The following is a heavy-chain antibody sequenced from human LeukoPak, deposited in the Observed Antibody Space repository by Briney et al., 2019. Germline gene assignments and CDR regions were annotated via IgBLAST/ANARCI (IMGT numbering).Heavy chain of an antibody. CDR3: ASESYDSSGYYYV. D-gene: IGHD3-22*01. J-gene: IGHJ4*02. CDR2: ISSSSSYI. CDR1: GFTFSSYT. Sequence: EGSLRLSCAASGFTFSSYTMNWVRQAPGKGLEWVSSISSSSSYIYYADSVKGRFTISRDNAKNSLYLQMNSLRAADTAVYYCASESYDSSGYYYVWGQGTLSPSPQ. V-gene: IGHV3-21*01.